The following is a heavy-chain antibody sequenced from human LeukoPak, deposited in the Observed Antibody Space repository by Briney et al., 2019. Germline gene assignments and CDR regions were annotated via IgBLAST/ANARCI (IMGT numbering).Heavy chain of an antibody. CDR1: GGTFSSYA. CDR2: IIPIFGTS. Sequence: VKVPCKASGGTFSSYAISWVRQAPGQGLEWMGGIIPIFGTSNYAQKFQGRVTITADESTSTAYMELSSLRSEDTAVYYCARYYSGWYYFDYWGQGTLVTVSS. J-gene: IGHJ4*02. CDR3: ARYYSGWYYFDY. D-gene: IGHD6-19*01. V-gene: IGHV1-69*13.